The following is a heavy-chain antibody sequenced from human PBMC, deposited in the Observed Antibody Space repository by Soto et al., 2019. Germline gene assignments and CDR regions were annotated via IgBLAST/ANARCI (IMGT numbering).Heavy chain of an antibody. V-gene: IGHV3-33*01. CDR1: GFTFSSYG. CDR2: IWYDGSNK. Sequence: GGSLRLSCAASGFTFSSYGMHWVRQAPGKGLEWVAVIWYDGSNKYYADSVKGRFTISRDNSKNTLYLQMNSLRAEDTAVYYCASGYYDSSGYYPEKNAFDIWGQGTMVT. CDR3: ASGYYDSSGYYPEKNAFDI. J-gene: IGHJ3*02. D-gene: IGHD3-22*01.